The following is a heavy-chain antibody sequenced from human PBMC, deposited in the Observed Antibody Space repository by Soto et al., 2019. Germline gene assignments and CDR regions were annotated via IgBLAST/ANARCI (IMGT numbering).Heavy chain of an antibody. D-gene: IGHD3-22*01. V-gene: IGHV4-4*02. Sequence: SETLSLTCAVSGGSISSSNWWSWVRHSPGKGLEWIGEIYHSGSTNYNPSLKSRVTISVDKSKNQFSLKLSSVTAADTAAYYCARQRGGYYDITGYFSDSWGQGALVTVSS. CDR1: GGSISSSNW. CDR2: IYHSGST. CDR3: ARQRGGYYDITGYFSDS. J-gene: IGHJ4*02.